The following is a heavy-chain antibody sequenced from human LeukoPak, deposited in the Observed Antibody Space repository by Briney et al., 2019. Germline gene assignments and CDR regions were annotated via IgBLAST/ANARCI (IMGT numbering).Heavy chain of an antibody. CDR1: GYTFTSYY. CDR2: INPSGGST. V-gene: IGHV1-46*01. CDR3: ARANFEPGIQLWLSY. J-gene: IGHJ4*02. D-gene: IGHD5-18*01. Sequence: ASVKVSCKASGYTFTSYYMHWVRQAPGQGLEWMGIINPSGGSTSYAQKFQGRVTMTRDTSTSTVYMELSSLRSEDTAVYYCARANFEPGIQLWLSYWGQGTLVTVSS.